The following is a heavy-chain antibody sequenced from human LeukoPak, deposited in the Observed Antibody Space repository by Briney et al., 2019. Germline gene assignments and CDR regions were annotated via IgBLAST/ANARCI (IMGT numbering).Heavy chain of an antibody. Sequence: SETLSLTCAVSGGSISSDGYSWSWIRQPPGKGLEWIGYIYHSGSTYYNPSLESRVTISVDRSKNQFSLKLSSVTAADTAVYYCARTNYVVFDYWGQGTLVTVSS. CDR3: ARTNYVVFDY. CDR2: IYHSGST. CDR1: GGSISSDGYS. V-gene: IGHV4-30-2*01. J-gene: IGHJ4*02. D-gene: IGHD3-16*01.